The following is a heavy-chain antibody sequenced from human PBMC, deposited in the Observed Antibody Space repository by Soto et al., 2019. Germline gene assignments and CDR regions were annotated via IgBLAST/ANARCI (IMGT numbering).Heavy chain of an antibody. CDR2: IYYSGST. CDR1: GGCISSYY. Sequence: SETLSLTCTVSGGCISSYYWSWIRQPPGKGLEWIGYIYYSGSTNYNPSLKSRVTISVDTSKNQFSLKLSSVTAADTAVYYCARQSAYGSGSPRACDYWGQGILVTVSS. CDR3: ARQSAYGSGSPRACDY. J-gene: IGHJ4*02. D-gene: IGHD3-10*01. V-gene: IGHV4-59*08.